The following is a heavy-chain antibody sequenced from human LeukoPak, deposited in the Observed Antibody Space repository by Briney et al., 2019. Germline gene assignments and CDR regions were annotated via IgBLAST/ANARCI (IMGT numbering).Heavy chain of an antibody. CDR1: GGSFSSYY. Sequence: PSETLSLTCTVSGGSFSSYYWSWIRQPPGKGLEWIGYIYYSGSTNYNPSLKSRVTISVDTSKNQFPLKLSSVTAADTAVYYCARALRGYYYYGMDVWGQGTTVTVSS. V-gene: IGHV4-59*08. CDR2: IYYSGST. J-gene: IGHJ6*02. CDR3: ARALRGYYYYGMDV.